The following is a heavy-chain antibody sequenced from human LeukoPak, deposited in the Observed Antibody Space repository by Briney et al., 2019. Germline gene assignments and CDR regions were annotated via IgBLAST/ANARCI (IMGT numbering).Heavy chain of an antibody. V-gene: IGHV3-66*01. CDR2: IYSGGST. D-gene: IGHD5-12*01. J-gene: IGHJ4*02. Sequence: ETLSLTCTVSGYSISIGYYWGWIRQAPGKGLEWVSLIYSGGSTYYADSVKGRFTISRDNSKNTLYLQMNSLRAEDTAVYYCARGPSGYHNTGGQGTLVTVSS. CDR1: GYSISIGYY. CDR3: ARGPSGYHNT.